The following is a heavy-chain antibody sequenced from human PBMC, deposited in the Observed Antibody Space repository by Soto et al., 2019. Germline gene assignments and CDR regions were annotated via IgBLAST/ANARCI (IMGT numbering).Heavy chain of an antibody. CDR2: ISYDGSNK. CDR1: GFTFSNYG. V-gene: IGHV3-30*18. J-gene: IGHJ4*02. D-gene: IGHD6-19*01. CDR3: AKALYDIAVGAPFDY. Sequence: QVQLVESGGGVVQPGRSLRLSCAASGFTFSNYGMHWVRQAPGKGLEWVAVISYDGSNKYYADSVKGRFTISRDNSKNTLYLQMNSLRADDTAVYYCAKALYDIAVGAPFDYWGQGTLVTVSS.